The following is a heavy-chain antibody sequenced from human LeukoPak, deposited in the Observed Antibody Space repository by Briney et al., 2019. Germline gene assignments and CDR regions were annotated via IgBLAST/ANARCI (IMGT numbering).Heavy chain of an antibody. J-gene: IGHJ4*02. Sequence: PGGSLRLSCAASGFTVSSNYMSWVRQAPGKGLEWVSAISGSGGSTYYADSVKGRFTISRDNSKNTLYLQMNSLRAEDTAVYYCAKSILAAAGPFDYWGQGTLVTVSS. CDR3: AKSILAAAGPFDY. CDR1: GFTVSSNY. V-gene: IGHV3-23*01. D-gene: IGHD6-13*01. CDR2: ISGSGGST.